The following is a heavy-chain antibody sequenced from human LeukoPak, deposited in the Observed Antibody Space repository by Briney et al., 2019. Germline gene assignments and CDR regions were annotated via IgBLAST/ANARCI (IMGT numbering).Heavy chain of an antibody. Sequence: HAGGSLRLFCAASGFTFSGYAMSWVRLAPEEGLEWVSAITAGGDSTYYAESVKGRFTISRDNLKNMVFLQMSTLRAEDTAIYYCAKSHASIWNVYDYWGQGTLVTVSS. CDR3: AKSHASIWNVYDY. CDR2: ITAGGDST. V-gene: IGHV3-23*01. CDR1: GFTFSGYA. J-gene: IGHJ4*02. D-gene: IGHD6-13*01.